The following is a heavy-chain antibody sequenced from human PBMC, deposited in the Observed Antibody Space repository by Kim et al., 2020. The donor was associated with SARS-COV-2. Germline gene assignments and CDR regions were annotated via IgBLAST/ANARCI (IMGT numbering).Heavy chain of an antibody. J-gene: IGHJ4*02. Sequence: GITPCAPTLMSRLTMSVGTSKTQFSLRLSSVTAADTAVYYCARDHGGHFDYWGQGTLVTVSS. D-gene: IGHD3-16*01. V-gene: IGHV4-31*02. CDR3: ARDHGGHFDY. CDR2: GIT.